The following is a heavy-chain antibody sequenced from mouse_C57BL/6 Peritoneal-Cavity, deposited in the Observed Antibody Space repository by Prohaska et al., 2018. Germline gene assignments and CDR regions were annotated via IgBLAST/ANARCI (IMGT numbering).Heavy chain of an antibody. CDR2: ISYDGSN. J-gene: IGHJ4*01. V-gene: IGHV3-6*01. Sequence: VQLQESGPGLVKPSQSLSLACSVTGYSITSGYYWNWIRQFPGNKLEWMGYISYDGSNNYNPSLKNRISITRDTSKNQFFLKLNSVTTEDTATYYCARLDYWGEGTSVTGSS. CDR3: ARLDY. CDR1: GYSITSGYY.